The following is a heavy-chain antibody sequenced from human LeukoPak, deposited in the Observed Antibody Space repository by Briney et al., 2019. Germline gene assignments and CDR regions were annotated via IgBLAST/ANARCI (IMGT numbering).Heavy chain of an antibody. D-gene: IGHD3-3*01. CDR1: VHTFSSYW. J-gene: IGHJ4*02. CDR2: IKQDGSEK. Sequence: GGSLTLSCAASVHTFSSYWMSWLRQATGKGLEWVANIKQDGSEKYYVDSVKGRFNISRDNAKNSLYLQMNSLRAEYTAVYYCAREFWSGLNDYWGQGTLVTVSS. CDR3: AREFWSGLNDY. V-gene: IGHV3-7*01.